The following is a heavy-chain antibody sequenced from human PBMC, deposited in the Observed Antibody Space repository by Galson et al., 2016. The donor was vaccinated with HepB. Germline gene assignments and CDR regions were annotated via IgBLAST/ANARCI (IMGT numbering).Heavy chain of an antibody. CDR2: SYADGRK. D-gene: IGHD1-1*01. J-gene: IGHJ4*02. CDR1: GFTLGNYA. Sequence: FLRLSCAASGFTLGNYAMAWVRQAPGKGLEWLSVSYADGRKYYAESVRGRFTISRDNSKNTLFLQMNNLSAEDTAVYYCARDPGFRNGMNVWGQGTLVTVSS. CDR3: ARDPGFRNGMNV. V-gene: IGHV3-53*01.